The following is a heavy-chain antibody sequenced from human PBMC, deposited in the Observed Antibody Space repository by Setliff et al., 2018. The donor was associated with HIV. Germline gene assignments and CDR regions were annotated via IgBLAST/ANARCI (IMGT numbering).Heavy chain of an antibody. CDR1: VFTFSTYA. CDR3: AKVRLSGSWGAYYYMDV. J-gene: IGHJ6*03. CDR2: LSDDGSNK. V-gene: IGHV3-30*04. Sequence: GGSLRLSCSASVFTFSTYAMHWVRQAPGKGLEWVAVLSDDGSNKYYADSVKGRFTVSRDNSENTLYLQMNSLRAEDTAVYYCAKVRLSGSWGAYYYMDVWGKGTTVTVSS. D-gene: IGHD3-10*01.